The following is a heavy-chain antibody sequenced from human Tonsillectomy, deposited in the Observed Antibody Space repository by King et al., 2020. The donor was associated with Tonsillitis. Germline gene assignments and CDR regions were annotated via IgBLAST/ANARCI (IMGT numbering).Heavy chain of an antibody. D-gene: IGHD3-9*01. CDR2: IFPDDSDT. CDR3: ARVAIQKSYSHTTGYFSPFDS. J-gene: IGHJ4*02. Sequence: QLVQSGAEVKKPGESVKISCKVSGYTFSTFWIGWVRQMPGRGLEWMGIIFPDDSDTRYSPSFQGQVTISADKSVSTTYLQWNSLKPSDTAVFYCARVAIQKSYSHTTGYFSPFDSWGQGTLVTVSS. V-gene: IGHV5-51*03. CDR1: GYTFSTFW.